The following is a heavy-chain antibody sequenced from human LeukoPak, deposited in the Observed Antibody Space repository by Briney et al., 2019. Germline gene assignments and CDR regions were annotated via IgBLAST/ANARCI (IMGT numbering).Heavy chain of an antibody. CDR3: ARENSFGSGSYIFDS. V-gene: IGHV1-2*02. CDR2: INPNSGDT. CDR1: TYTFTDNS. J-gene: IGHJ4*02. D-gene: IGHD3-10*01. Sequence: ASVKVPCKASTYTFTDNSIHWVRQAPGQGPQWMGWINPNSGDTHYARNFQDRVTMTRDTSVSTAYMELTSLRSDDTAMYYCARENSFGSGSYIFDSWGQGTLVTVSS.